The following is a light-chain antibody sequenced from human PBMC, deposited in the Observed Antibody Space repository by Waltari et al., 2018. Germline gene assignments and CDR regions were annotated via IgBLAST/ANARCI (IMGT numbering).Light chain of an antibody. CDR2: GDI. V-gene: IGLV1-40*01. Sequence: QPVLTQPPSVSGAPGQTVTISCPGSSSNIGAGFDVPWYQQLPGRAPKLLIYGDINRPSGVPDRFSGSKSGTSASLAITGLQAEDEADYYCQSFDSSLAFSEVVFGGGTKLTVL. CDR1: SSNIGAGFD. CDR3: QSFDSSLAFSEVV. J-gene: IGLJ3*02.